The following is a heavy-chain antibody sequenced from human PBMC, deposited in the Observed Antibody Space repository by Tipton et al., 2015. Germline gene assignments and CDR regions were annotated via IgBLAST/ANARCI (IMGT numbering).Heavy chain of an antibody. CDR2: IKYDGSQK. D-gene: IGHD1-20*01. CDR3: ARGNWNDWGWFDP. Sequence: SLRLSCAASGFTFSNYWMSWVRQAPGKGLEWVANIKYDGSQKYYMGSVKGRFTISRDNAKNSLYLQMTSLRAEDTAVYYCARGNWNDWGWFDPWGQGTLVTVSS. CDR1: GFTFSNYW. V-gene: IGHV3-7*01. J-gene: IGHJ5*02.